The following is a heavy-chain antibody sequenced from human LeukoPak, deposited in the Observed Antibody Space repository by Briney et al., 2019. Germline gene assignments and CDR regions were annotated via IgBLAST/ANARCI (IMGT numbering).Heavy chain of an antibody. CDR2: ISGCGDST. CDR3: AKTRPLDSSSWSHGDY. CDR1: GFTFSSYA. D-gene: IGHD6-13*01. Sequence: GGSLRLSCAASGFTFSSYAMSWVREAPGEGLEWVSAISGCGDSTYYGDSVKGRFTISRDNSKNTLYLQMNSLRAEDTAVYYCAKTRPLDSSSWSHGDYWGQGTLVTVSS. J-gene: IGHJ4*02. V-gene: IGHV3-23*01.